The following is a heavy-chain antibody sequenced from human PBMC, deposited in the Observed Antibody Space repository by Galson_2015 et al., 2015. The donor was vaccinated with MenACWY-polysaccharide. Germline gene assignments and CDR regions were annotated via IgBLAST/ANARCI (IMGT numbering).Heavy chain of an antibody. CDR2: INAGNGNT. Sequence: SVKVSCKASGYTFTSCAMHWVRQAPGQRLEWMGWINAGNGNTKYSQKFQGRVTITRDTSASTAYMELSSLRSEDTAVYYCARDRNYDSSGYSDYWGQGTLVTVSS. CDR1: GYTFTSCA. V-gene: IGHV1-3*01. J-gene: IGHJ4*02. D-gene: IGHD3-22*01. CDR3: ARDRNYDSSGYSDY.